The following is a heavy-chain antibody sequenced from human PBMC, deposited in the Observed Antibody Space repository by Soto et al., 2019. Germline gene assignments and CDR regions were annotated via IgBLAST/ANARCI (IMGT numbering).Heavy chain of an antibody. D-gene: IGHD3-10*01. J-gene: IGHJ6*02. CDR2: IIPIFGTA. V-gene: IGHV1-69*01. Sequence: QVHLVQSGAEVKKPGSSVKVSCKASGGTFSSYAISWVRQAPGQGLEWMGGIIPIFGTANYAQKFQGRGAVTADEPTRTAHQGLSSLRSYDQGVDYCARGGTMGRGALGGMEVWGQGTTVTVSS. CDR1: GGTFSSYA. CDR3: ARGGTMGRGALGGMEV.